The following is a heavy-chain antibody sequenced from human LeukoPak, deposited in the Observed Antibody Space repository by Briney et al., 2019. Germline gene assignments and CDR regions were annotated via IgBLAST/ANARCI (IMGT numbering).Heavy chain of an antibody. V-gene: IGHV3-23*01. J-gene: IGHJ4*02. CDR2: ISGSGGST. CDR1: GFTFSSYA. D-gene: IGHD6-19*01. Sequence: PGGSLRLSCAASGFTFSSYAMSWVRQAPGKGLEWVSAISGSGGSTYYADSVKGRFTISRDNSKNTLYLQMNSLRAEDTAVYYCAKASRKGLVLCLFDYWGQGTLVTVSS. CDR3: AKASRKGLVLCLFDY.